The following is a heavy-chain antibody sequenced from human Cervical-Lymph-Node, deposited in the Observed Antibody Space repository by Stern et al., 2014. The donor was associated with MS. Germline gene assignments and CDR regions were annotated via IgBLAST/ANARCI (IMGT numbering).Heavy chain of an antibody. J-gene: IGHJ6*02. CDR3: ARDNDDNGLDV. Sequence: QVQLVESGAEVKKPGSSVKVSCKASGGTFSNFAISWVRQAPGQGLDWMGGIIPIFGTTHYAQKFQGRVTITADESTSTAYMELSSLRSEDTAVYYCARDNDDNGLDVWGQGTTVIVS. CDR1: GGTFSNFA. CDR2: IIPIFGTT. V-gene: IGHV1-69*01. D-gene: IGHD1-1*01.